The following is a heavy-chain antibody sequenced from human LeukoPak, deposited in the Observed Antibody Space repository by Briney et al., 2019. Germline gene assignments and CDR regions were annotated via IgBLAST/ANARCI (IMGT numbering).Heavy chain of an antibody. J-gene: IGHJ6*02. CDR2: MNPNSGNT. D-gene: IGHD1-1*01. Sequence: ASVKVSCKASGYTFTSYDINWVRQATGQGLEWMGWMNPNSGNTGHAQKFQGRVTMTRGTSISTAYMELSSLRSEDTAVYYCARDRYPYGRDVWGQGTTVTVSS. CDR1: GYTFTSYD. V-gene: IGHV1-8*01. CDR3: ARDRYPYGRDV.